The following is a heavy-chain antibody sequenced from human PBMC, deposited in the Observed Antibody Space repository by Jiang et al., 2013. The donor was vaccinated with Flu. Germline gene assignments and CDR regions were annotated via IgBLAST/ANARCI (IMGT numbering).Heavy chain of an antibody. J-gene: IGHJ1*01. D-gene: IGHD4-17*01. V-gene: IGHV3-33*01. CDR1: GFTFSSYG. CDR2: IWFDGSRK. Sequence: VQLLESGGGVVQSGRSLRLSCAASGFTFSSYGMHWVRQTPGKGLEWVAVIWFDGSRKFNADSVMGRFTISRDNSKNTVYLQMDSLTAEDTAVYYCARDFTTGGWGPEFWGQGTRVTVS. CDR3: ARDFTTGGWGPEF.